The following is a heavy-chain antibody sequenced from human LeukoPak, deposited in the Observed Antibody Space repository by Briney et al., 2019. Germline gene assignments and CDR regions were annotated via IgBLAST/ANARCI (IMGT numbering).Heavy chain of an antibody. J-gene: IGHJ6*02. D-gene: IGHD3-3*01. Sequence: SETLSLTCTVSGGSISSGDYYWSWIRQPPGKGLEWIGEINHSGSTNYNPSLKSRVTISVDTSKNQFSLKLSSVTAADTAVYYCARASRVHITIGVPRWSVWGQGTTVTVSS. V-gene: IGHV4-39*07. CDR3: ARASRVHITIGVPRWSV. CDR1: GGSISSGDYY. CDR2: INHSGST.